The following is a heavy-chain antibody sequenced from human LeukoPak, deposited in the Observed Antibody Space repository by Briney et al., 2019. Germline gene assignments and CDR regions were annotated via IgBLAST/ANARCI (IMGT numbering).Heavy chain of an antibody. CDR2: ISGSGGST. CDR3: AKDVYGDYWGYYFDY. D-gene: IGHD4-17*01. V-gene: IGHV3-23*01. CDR1: GFTFSSYA. J-gene: IGHJ4*02. Sequence: GGSLRLSCAASGFTFSSYAMSRVRQAPGKGLEWVSAISGSGGSTYYADSVKGRFTISRDNSKNTLYLQMNSLRAEDTAVYYCAKDVYGDYWGYYFDYWGQGTLVTVSS.